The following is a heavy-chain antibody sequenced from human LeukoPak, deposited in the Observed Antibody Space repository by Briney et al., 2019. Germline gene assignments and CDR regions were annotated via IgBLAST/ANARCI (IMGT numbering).Heavy chain of an antibody. CDR2: ITPKSGDT. CDR3: ARVRLADERAWAY. Sequence: ASVKVSCKASGYTFSDFYIHWVRQAPGQDLEYLGWITPKSGDTYSPQRFQGRVTMTRDASISTAYMELSSLRSDDTAVYFCARVRLADERAWAYWGQGTLVTVSS. D-gene: IGHD3-3*02. CDR1: GYTFSDFY. V-gene: IGHV1-2*02. J-gene: IGHJ4*02.